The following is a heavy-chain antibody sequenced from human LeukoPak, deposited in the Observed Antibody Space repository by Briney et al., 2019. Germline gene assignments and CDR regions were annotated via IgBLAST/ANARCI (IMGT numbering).Heavy chain of an antibody. Sequence: SETLSLTCTVSGGSISSYYWSWIRQPPGKGLEWIGYVYYSGSTYYNPSLKSRVTISVDTSRNQFSLKLSSVTAADTAVYYCARHTSYGGDYWGQGTQVTVSS. CDR1: GGSISSYY. D-gene: IGHD2/OR15-2a*01. J-gene: IGHJ4*02. V-gene: IGHV4-59*08. CDR2: VYYSGST. CDR3: ARHTSYGGDY.